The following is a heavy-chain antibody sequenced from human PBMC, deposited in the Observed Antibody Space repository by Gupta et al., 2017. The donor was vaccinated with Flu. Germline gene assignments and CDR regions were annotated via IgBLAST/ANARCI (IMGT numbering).Heavy chain of an antibody. CDR1: GFTFSSYG. D-gene: IGHD5-24*01. CDR2: IWYDGSNK. V-gene: IGHV3-33*01. J-gene: IGHJ3*02. Sequence: QVQLVESGGGVVQPGRSLRLSCAASGFTFSSYGMHWVRQAPGKGLAWVAVIWYDGSNKYYADSVKGRFTISRDNSKNTLYLQMNSLRAEDTAVYYCARRVEHEMATMGLPADAFDIWGQGTMVTVSS. CDR3: ARRVEHEMATMGLPADAFDI.